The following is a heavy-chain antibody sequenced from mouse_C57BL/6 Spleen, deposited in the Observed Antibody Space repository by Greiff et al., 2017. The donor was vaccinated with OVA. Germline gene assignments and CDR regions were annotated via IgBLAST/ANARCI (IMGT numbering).Heavy chain of an antibody. J-gene: IGHJ3*01. D-gene: IGHD1-1*01. CDR3: ARLGAGYGSSY. CDR1: GYTFTSYW. CDR2: INPSSGYT. V-gene: IGHV1-7*01. Sequence: QVHVKQSGAELAKPGASVKLSCKASGYTFTSYWLHWVKQRPGQGLEWIGYINPSSGYTKYNQKFKDKATLTADKSSSTAYMQLSSLTYEDSAVDYCARLGAGYGSSYLGQGTLVTVSA.